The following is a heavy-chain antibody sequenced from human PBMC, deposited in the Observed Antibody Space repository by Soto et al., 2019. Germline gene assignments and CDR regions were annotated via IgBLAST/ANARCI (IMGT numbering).Heavy chain of an antibody. Sequence: QVQLQESGPGLVKPSETLSLTCTVSGGSISSYYWSWIRQPPGKGLEWIGYIYYSGSTNYNPSLKSRVTISVDTSKNQFSLKLSSVTAADTAVYYCARGGYSYGYYYYYYYMDVWGKGTTVTVSS. V-gene: IGHV4-59*01. CDR2: IYYSGST. CDR3: ARGGYSYGYYYYYYYMDV. J-gene: IGHJ6*03. D-gene: IGHD5-18*01. CDR1: GGSISSYY.